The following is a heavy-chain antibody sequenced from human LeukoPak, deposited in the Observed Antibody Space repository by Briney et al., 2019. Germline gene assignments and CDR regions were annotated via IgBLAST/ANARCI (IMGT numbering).Heavy chain of an antibody. J-gene: IGHJ4*02. D-gene: IGHD3-10*01. Sequence: ASETLSLTCSVSGGSIRSSDDYWGFVRQTPGKGLEWMGSIYYTGSSHYNPSLKSRATISVDTSKNQFSLMLSSVTAADTAVYSCAGFTFFRGVITFDYWGQGTLVTVSS. CDR2: IYYTGSS. V-gene: IGHV4-39*07. CDR1: GGSIRSSDDY. CDR3: AGFTFFRGVITFDY.